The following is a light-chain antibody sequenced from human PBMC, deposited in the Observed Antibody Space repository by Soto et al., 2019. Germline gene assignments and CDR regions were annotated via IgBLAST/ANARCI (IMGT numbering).Light chain of an antibody. V-gene: IGKV3-15*01. CDR3: QQYNYWPPWT. CDR1: QSVSSN. Sequence: EIVMTQSPATLSVSPGERATLSCRASQSVSSNLAWYQQKPGQAPRLLIYDASTRATGIPARFSGSGSGTEFTHTISSLQSEDFAVYYCQQYNYWPPWTFGQGTKVELK. J-gene: IGKJ1*01. CDR2: DAS.